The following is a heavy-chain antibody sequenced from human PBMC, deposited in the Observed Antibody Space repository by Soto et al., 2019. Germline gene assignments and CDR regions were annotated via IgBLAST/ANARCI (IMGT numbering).Heavy chain of an antibody. CDR2: IIPIFDTA. D-gene: IGHD2-2*01. J-gene: IGHJ6*02. CDR1: GGTFSSYG. CDR3: ARHDCISSSCYYYYYYGLDV. Sequence: SGKVSCKASGGTFSSYGISWVRQAPGQGLEWMGGIIPIFDTANYAQKFQGRVTFTADESTSTAYMELSSLRSEDTAVYYCARHDCISSSCYYYYYYGLDVWGLGTTVTVSS. V-gene: IGHV1-69*13.